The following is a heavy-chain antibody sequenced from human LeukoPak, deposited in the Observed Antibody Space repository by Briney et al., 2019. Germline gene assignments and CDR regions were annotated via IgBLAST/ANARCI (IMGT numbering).Heavy chain of an antibody. J-gene: IGHJ6*03. CDR3: AKDGTVCIQLWFSGDYYMDV. Sequence: GGSLRLSCAASGFTFSSYGMHWVRQAPGKGLEWVAFIRYDGSNKYYADSVKGRFTISRDNSKNTLYLQMDSLRAEDTAVYYCAKDGTVCIQLWFSGDYYMDVWGKGTTVTISS. V-gene: IGHV3-30*02. D-gene: IGHD5-18*01. CDR2: IRYDGSNK. CDR1: GFTFSSYG.